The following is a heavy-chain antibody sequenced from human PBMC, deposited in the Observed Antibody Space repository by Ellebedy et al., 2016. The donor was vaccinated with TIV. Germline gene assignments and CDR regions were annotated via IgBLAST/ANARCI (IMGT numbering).Heavy chain of an antibody. CDR1: GYTFSAFW. CDR3: ARQNMAADASGGMDV. V-gene: IGHV5-51*01. J-gene: IGHJ6*02. CDR2: IFPDDSDT. D-gene: IGHD6-13*01. Sequence: GGSLRLSCKGFGYTFSAFWIGWVRQMPGKGLEWMGIIFPDDSDTKYSPSFQCQVTMSDDKAINTVYLPWGSVKASDTAMYYCARQNMAADASGGMDVWGQGTTVTVSS.